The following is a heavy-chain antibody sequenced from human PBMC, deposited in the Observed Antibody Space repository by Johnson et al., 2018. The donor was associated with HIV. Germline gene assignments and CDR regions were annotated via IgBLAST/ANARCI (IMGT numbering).Heavy chain of an antibody. CDR1: GFTFSSYA. J-gene: IGHJ3*01. D-gene: IGHD3-10*01. CDR2: ISYDGSNK. CDR3: ARSMRGAFDV. V-gene: IGHV3-30*04. Sequence: QVQLVESGGGVVQPGRSLRLSCAASGFTFSSYAMHWVRQAPGKGLEWVAVISYDGSNKYYADSVKGRFTISRDNSKNTLYLQMNSLRAEDTAVDYCARSMRGAFDVWGQGTMVTVSS.